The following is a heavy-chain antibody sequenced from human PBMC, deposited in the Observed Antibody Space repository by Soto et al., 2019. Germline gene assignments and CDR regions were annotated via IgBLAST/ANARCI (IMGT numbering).Heavy chain of an antibody. CDR2: IYWDDDK. CDR1: GFSLSSIGVG. Sequence: SGPTLVNPTQTLTLTCTFSGFSLSSIGVGVGWIRQPPGKALEWLALIYWDDDKRYSPSLKSRLAINKDTSKNQVVPTMTNMDPVETAKYYCAHTMVRGAGRPKNNYYYYGMEVWRQGTTVNVSS. D-gene: IGHD3-10*01. CDR3: AHTMVRGAGRPKNNYYYYGMEV. J-gene: IGHJ6*01. V-gene: IGHV2-5*02.